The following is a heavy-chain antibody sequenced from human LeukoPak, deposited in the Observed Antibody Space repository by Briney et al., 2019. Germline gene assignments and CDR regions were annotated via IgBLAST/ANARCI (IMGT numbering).Heavy chain of an antibody. Sequence: PGGSLRLSCAAAALTSRSNSMDWVRQAPGKGLEWVSHIGSGSNSINYADSVKGRFTISRDNAKNSLLLQMNSLRDEDTAVYYCARGPSNRHFDYWGQGTLVTVSS. CDR3: ARGPSNRHFDY. D-gene: IGHD2/OR15-2a*01. CDR1: ALTSRSNS. CDR2: IGSGSNSI. V-gene: IGHV3-48*02. J-gene: IGHJ4*02.